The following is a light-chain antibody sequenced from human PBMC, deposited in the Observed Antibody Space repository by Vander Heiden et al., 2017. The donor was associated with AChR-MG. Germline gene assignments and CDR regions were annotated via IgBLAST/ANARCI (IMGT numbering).Light chain of an antibody. Sequence: DIVMTQSPDFVAVSLGESAPPSCKCGQSILYNSNNKSFLAWYQQKPGQPPRLLLYGASTRESGVPDRFSGSGSGTDFILTISSLRAEDVAVYYCQQDFASPWTFGRGTKVEI. CDR1: QSILYNSNNKSF. V-gene: IGKV4-1*01. J-gene: IGKJ1*01. CDR2: GAS. CDR3: QQDFASPWT.